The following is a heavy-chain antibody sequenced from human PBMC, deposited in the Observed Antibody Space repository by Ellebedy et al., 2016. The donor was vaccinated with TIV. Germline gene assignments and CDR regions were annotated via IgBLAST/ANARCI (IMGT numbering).Heavy chain of an antibody. J-gene: IGHJ5*02. CDR3: ARDGIPTDPWGNWFDP. CDR1: GFTLSGYG. D-gene: IGHD6-13*01. CDR2: ISYDGSSK. Sequence: GGSLRLSXAASGFTLSGYGMYWVRQAPGKGLEWVAVISYDGSSKYADSVKGRFTISRDNSKNTLYLQMNSLRVEDTAVYYCARDGIPTDPWGNWFDPWGQGTLVTVSS. V-gene: IGHV3-33*01.